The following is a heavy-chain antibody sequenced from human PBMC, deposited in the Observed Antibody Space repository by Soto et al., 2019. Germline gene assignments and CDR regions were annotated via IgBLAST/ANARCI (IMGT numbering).Heavy chain of an antibody. CDR3: AKGRASDCPGCTQDY. J-gene: IGHJ4*02. Sequence: EVQLLESGGGLAQPGGSLRLSCAASAFTFSSYAMSWVRQAPGKGLEWVSAVSGSGDSTYYADSVKGRFTISRDNSKNTLYLQTNGLRAEDTAVYYCAKGRASDCPGCTQDYWGQGTLVTVSS. V-gene: IGHV3-23*01. D-gene: IGHD2-21*02. CDR2: VSGSGDST. CDR1: AFTFSSYA.